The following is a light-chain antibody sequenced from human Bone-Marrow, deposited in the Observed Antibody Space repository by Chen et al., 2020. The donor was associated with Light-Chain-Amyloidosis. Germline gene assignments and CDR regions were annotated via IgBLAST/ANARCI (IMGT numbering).Light chain of an antibody. CDR3: QVWEGSSDEVV. V-gene: IGLV3-21*02. J-gene: IGLJ3*02. CDR2: DDT. Sequence: SYVLTQPPSVSVAPGQTATITCGGTGIGSLKVHWYQQKAGPAPVMVVYDDTDRPAGIPERFSGSKSVNAATLTSTRVEAGDEADYYCQVWEGSSDEVVFGGGTRLTVL. CDR1: GIGSLK.